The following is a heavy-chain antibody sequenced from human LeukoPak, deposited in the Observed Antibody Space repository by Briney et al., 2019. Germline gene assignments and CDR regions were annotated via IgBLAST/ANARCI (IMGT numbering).Heavy chain of an antibody. CDR3: ASGIGVAGPYFDY. CDR2: IKQDGSEK. CDR1: GFTFSSYS. J-gene: IGHJ4*02. Sequence: PGGSLRLSCAASGFTFSSYSMNWVRQAPGKGLEWVANIKQDGSEKYYVDSVKGRSTISRDNAKNSLYLQMNSLRAEDTAVYYCASGIGVAGPYFDYWGQGTLVTVSS. D-gene: IGHD3-3*01. V-gene: IGHV3-7*01.